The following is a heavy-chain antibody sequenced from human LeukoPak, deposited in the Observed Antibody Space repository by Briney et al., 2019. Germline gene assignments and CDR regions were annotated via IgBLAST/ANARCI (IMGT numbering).Heavy chain of an antibody. J-gene: IGHJ4*02. CDR3: AREAIFGVVREYYFDY. CDR2: INPSGGTT. D-gene: IGHD3-3*01. CDR1: GYTFTRYH. V-gene: IGHV1-46*01. Sequence: GASVTVSCKTSGYTFTRYHIHWVQQAPGQGLEWMGVINPSGGTTTYAQNFQGRVTMTRDTSTITVYMELSSLRSDDTAVYYCAREAIFGVVREYYFDYWGQGTLVTVS.